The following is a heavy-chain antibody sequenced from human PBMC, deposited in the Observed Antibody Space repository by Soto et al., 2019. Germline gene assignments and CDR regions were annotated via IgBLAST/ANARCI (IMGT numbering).Heavy chain of an antibody. D-gene: IGHD3-22*01. CDR3: ARDVPTNYYDSSGSPAFDY. J-gene: IGHJ4*02. CDR1: GFPFSSYS. CDR2: ISGSGSGT. Sequence: GASLRLSFSASGFPFSSYSMYWVRPAPGKGLEWVSGISGSGSGTYYADSVKGRFTISRDNAKNSLYLQMNSLRAEDTAVYYCARDVPTNYYDSSGSPAFDYWGQGTLVTVS. V-gene: IGHV3-21*01.